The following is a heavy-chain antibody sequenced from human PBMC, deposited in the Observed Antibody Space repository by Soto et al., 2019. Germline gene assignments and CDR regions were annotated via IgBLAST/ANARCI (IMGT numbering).Heavy chain of an antibody. Sequence: PGGSLRLSCAASGFTFSDYYMDWVRQVPGKGLEWVGRSRNKANNYSTEYAASVKGRFSISRDGSKDSMYLQMNSLKTEDTAVYYCARDTGGSYDDWGQGALVTVSS. D-gene: IGHD1-26*01. CDR3: ARDTGGSYDD. CDR2: SRNKANNYST. J-gene: IGHJ1*01. CDR1: GFTFSDYY. V-gene: IGHV3-72*01.